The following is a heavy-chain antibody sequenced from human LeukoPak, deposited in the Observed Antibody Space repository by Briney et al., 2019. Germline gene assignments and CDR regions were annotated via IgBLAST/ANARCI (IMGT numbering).Heavy chain of an antibody. CDR2: ISYDESNK. V-gene: IGHV3-30*18. CDR3: AKDRDYYGSGSNFDY. Sequence: PGRSLRLSCAASGFTFSSYGMHWVRQAPGKGLEWVAVISYDESNKYYADSVKGRFTISRDNSKNTLYLQMNSLRAEDTAVYYCAKDRDYYGSGSNFDYWGQGTLVTVSS. CDR1: GFTFSSYG. J-gene: IGHJ4*02. D-gene: IGHD3-10*01.